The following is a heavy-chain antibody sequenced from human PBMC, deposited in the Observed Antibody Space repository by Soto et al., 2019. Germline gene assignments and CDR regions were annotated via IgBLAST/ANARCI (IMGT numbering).Heavy chain of an antibody. D-gene: IGHD4-4*01. J-gene: IGHJ5*02. CDR2: INHSGST. CDR1: GGSFSGYY. Sequence: QVQLQQWGAGLLKPSETLSLTCAVYGGSFSGYYWSWIRQPPGKGLEWIGEINHSGSTNYNPSLKSRVTISVDTSKNQFSLKLSSVTAADTAVYYCARGDPLSDSSTPSGWFDPWGQGTLVTVSS. CDR3: ARGDPLSDSSTPSGWFDP. V-gene: IGHV4-34*01.